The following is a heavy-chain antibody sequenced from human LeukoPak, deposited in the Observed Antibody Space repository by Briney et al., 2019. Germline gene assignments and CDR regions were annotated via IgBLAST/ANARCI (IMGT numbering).Heavy chain of an antibody. Sequence: PGGSLRLSCTASGFSFSSFWMSWVRQAPGKGPMWVSRICPDGTVTNYADSVKARFIISRDNARNTVYLQMNSLRVEDTAVYYCVRDFRSADYWGQGTLVTVSS. J-gene: IGHJ4*02. V-gene: IGHV3-74*01. CDR3: VRDFRSADY. CDR1: GFSFSSFW. CDR2: ICPDGTVT.